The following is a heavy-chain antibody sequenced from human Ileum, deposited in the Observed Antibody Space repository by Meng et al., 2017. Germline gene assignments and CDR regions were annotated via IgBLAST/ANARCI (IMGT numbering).Heavy chain of an antibody. CDR3: ARDKYRDYDSSGYYHYWYFDL. Sequence: GGSLRLSCAASGFTFSSYWMSWVRQAPGKGLEWVANIKQDGSEKCYVDSVKGRFTISRDNAKNSLYLQMNSLRAEDTAVYYCARDKYRDYDSSGYYHYWYFDLWGRGTLVTVSS. CDR2: IKQDGSEK. V-gene: IGHV3-7*01. D-gene: IGHD3-22*01. CDR1: GFTFSSYW. J-gene: IGHJ2*01.